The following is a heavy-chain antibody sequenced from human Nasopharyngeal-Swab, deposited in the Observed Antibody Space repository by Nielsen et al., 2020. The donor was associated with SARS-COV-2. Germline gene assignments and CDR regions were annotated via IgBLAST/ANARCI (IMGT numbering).Heavy chain of an antibody. J-gene: IGHJ6*02. V-gene: IGHV1-46*01. Sequence: WVRQAPGQGLEWMGIINPSGGSTSYAQKFQGRVTMTRDTSTSTVYMELSSLRSEDTAVYYCARDRVLIAVAGTIPVYYYYYGMDVWGQGTTVTVSS. CDR3: ARDRVLIAVAGTIPVYYYYYGMDV. D-gene: IGHD6-19*01. CDR2: INPSGGST.